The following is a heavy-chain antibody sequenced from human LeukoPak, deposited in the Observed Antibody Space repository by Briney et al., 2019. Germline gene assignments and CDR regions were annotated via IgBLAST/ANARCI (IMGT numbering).Heavy chain of an antibody. J-gene: IGHJ6*03. D-gene: IGHD3-3*01. V-gene: IGHV4-4*07. CDR2: IYTSGST. Sequence: SETLSLTCTVSGGSISSYYWSWIRQPAGKGLEWIGRIYTSGSTNYNPSLKSRVTMSVDTSKNQFSPKLSSVTAADTAVYYCARGISDYYYYYYMDVWGKGTTVTVSS. CDR3: ARGISDYYYYYYMDV. CDR1: GGSISSYY.